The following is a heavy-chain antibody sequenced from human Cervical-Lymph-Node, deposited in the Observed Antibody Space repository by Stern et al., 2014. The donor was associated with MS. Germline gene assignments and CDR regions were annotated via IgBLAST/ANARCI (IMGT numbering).Heavy chain of an antibody. CDR1: GYTFTSYD. D-gene: IGHD3-22*01. Sequence: VQLVESGAEVKKPGASVKVSCKASGYTFTSYDINCVRQATGQGLEWMGWMNPNRGNTGYAQKFQGRVTMTRNTSISTAYMELSSLRSEDTAVYYCARGLGVDYYDSSTDYWGQGTLVTVSS. V-gene: IGHV1-8*01. CDR2: MNPNRGNT. J-gene: IGHJ4*02. CDR3: ARGLGVDYYDSSTDY.